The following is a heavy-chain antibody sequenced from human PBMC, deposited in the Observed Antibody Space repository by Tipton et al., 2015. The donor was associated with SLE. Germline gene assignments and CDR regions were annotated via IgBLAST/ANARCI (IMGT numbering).Heavy chain of an antibody. CDR1: GGSVSPYY. CDR2: INHSGST. Sequence: LRLSCTVSGGSVSPYYWNWIRQSPGKGLEWIGEINHSGSTNYNPSLKSRVTISVDTSKNQFSLKLSSVTAADTAVYYCARHDTNYGRNWFDPWGQGTLVTVSS. D-gene: IGHD2-8*01. CDR3: ARHDTNYGRNWFDP. J-gene: IGHJ5*02. V-gene: IGHV4-34*01.